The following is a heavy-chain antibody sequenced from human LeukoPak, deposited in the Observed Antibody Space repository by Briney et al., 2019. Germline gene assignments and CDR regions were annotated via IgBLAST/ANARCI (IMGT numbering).Heavy chain of an antibody. CDR1: GFSFSIYW. V-gene: IGHV3-74*01. J-gene: IGHJ4*02. CDR2: ITSDGSTT. D-gene: IGHD3-9*01. CDR3: AKDLDQDY. Sequence: GGSLRLSCFASGFSFSIYWMHWVRQAPGKGLVWVSRITSDGSTTNYADSVKGRFTISRDNSKNTLYLQMNSLRAEDTAVYYCAKDLDQDYWGQGTLVTVSS.